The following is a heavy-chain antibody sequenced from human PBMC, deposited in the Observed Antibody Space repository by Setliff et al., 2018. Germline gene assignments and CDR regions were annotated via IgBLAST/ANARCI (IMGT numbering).Heavy chain of an antibody. V-gene: IGHV4-34*01. D-gene: IGHD3-22*01. CDR1: GESLRGYY. CDR3: ARGQDYYDPSGYYKLGY. Sequence: PSETLSLTCAVYGESLRGYYWTWIRQSPGKGLEWIGEINHDGGSNYNPSLKSRVTMSIDMSEKQFSLKLRSVTVADTAVYYCARGQDYYDPSGYYKLGYWGPGTLGTVS. CDR2: INHDGGS. J-gene: IGHJ4*02.